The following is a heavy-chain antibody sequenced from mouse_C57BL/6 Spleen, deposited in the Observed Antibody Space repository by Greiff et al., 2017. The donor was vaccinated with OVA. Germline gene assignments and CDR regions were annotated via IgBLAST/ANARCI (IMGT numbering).Heavy chain of an antibody. CDR1: GYTFTSYW. Sequence: VQLQQPGAELVKPGASVKVSCKASGYTFTSYWMHWVKQRPGPGLEWIGRIHPSDRDTNYNQQFKGKAPLTVDKSSSPSYIQLISLTSEDSAVYYCAIEVTGPFAYWGQGTLVTVSA. J-gene: IGHJ3*01. V-gene: IGHV1-74*01. CDR2: IHPSDRDT. D-gene: IGHD2-3*01. CDR3: AIEVTGPFAY.